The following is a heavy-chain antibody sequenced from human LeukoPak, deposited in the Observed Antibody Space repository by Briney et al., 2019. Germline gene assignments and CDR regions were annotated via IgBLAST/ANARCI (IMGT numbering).Heavy chain of an antibody. CDR1: GFTFSSSG. D-gene: IGHD2-15*01. V-gene: IGHV3-33*01. CDR2: ILYNGSNK. Sequence: PGGSLRLSCAASGFTFSSSGMHWVRQAPGKGLEWVAVILYNGSNKYYADSVKGRFTTSRDNSKNPLYLQMNSLRVEDTAVYYCARAGGYCSGGSCYRGYSWFDPWGQGTLVTVSS. J-gene: IGHJ5*02. CDR3: ARAGGYCSGGSCYRGYSWFDP.